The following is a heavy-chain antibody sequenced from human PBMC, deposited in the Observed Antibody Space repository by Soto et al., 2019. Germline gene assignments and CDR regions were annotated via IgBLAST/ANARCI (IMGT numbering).Heavy chain of an antibody. CDR2: IYYSARP. D-gene: IGHD2-2*01. Sequence: SETLXLTCXVSGGXXXXXXXXXXXIRQPPGKGLEXXXXIYYSARPHHNPSLKSRVTISVDTSKNQYSLNLSSVTAADTAVYYCARLNRGGCSSPSCYINYWGQGTLVTVSS. V-gene: IGHV4-39*01. CDR3: ARLNRGGCSSPSCYINY. J-gene: IGHJ4*02. CDR1: GGXXXXXXXX.